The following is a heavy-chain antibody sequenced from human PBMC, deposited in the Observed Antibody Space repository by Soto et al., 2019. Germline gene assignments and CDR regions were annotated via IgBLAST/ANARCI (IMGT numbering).Heavy chain of an antibody. D-gene: IGHD4-17*01. CDR3: AKGGYGDYVGWFDP. CDR1: GFTFSSYG. CDR2: ISYDGSNK. V-gene: IGHV3-30*18. Sequence: GWSLRLSCAASGFTFSSYGMHWVRQAPGKGLEWVAVISYDGSNKYYADSVKGRFTISRDNSKNTLYLQMNSLRAEDTAVYYCAKGGYGDYVGWFDPWGQGTMVTVSS. J-gene: IGHJ5*02.